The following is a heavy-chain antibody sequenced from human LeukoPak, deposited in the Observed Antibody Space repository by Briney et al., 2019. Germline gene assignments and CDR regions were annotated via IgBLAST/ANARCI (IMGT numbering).Heavy chain of an antibody. CDR1: GGSISSYY. V-gene: IGHV4-59*12. Sequence: PSETLSLTCTVSGGSISSYYWSWIRQPPGKGLEWIGYIYYSGSTNYNPSLKSRVTISVDTSKNQFSLKLSSVTAADTAVYYCARDHYYDSSGHKASDIWGQGTMVTVSS. CDR2: IYYSGST. D-gene: IGHD3-22*01. CDR3: ARDHYYDSSGHKASDI. J-gene: IGHJ3*02.